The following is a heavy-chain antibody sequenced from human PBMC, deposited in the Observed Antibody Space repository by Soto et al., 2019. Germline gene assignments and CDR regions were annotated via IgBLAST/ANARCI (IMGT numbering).Heavy chain of an antibody. CDR3: ANRRLALLCFAY. CDR2: ISGNGGST. Sequence: EVQLLDSGGGLVQPGGSLRLSCAASGFIFSNYAMSWVRQAPGKGLEWVSTISGNGGSTYYADSVKGRFTISRDNSKNTPFLQINSLRAEDTAVYYCANRRLALLCFAYWGQGALVTVSS. J-gene: IGHJ4*02. CDR1: GFIFSNYA. V-gene: IGHV3-23*01.